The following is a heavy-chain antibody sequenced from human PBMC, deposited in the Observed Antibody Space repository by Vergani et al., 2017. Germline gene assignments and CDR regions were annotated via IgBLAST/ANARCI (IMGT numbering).Heavy chain of an antibody. CDR2: IKQDGSEK. D-gene: IGHD4-17*01. Sequence: EVQLVESGGGLVQPGGSLRLSCASSGFTFISYWMSWVRQAPGKGLEGVANIKQDGSEKYYVDSVKGRFTISRDNAKNSLYLQMNSLRAEDTAVYYCARNYGDYGYYFDYWGQGTLVTVSS. J-gene: IGHJ4*02. CDR3: ARNYGDYGYYFDY. V-gene: IGHV3-7*01. CDR1: GFTFISYW.